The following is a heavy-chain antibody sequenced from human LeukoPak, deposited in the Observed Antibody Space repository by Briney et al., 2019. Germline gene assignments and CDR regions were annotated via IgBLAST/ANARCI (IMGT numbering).Heavy chain of an antibody. CDR3: TLRGSGSHYEGASVY. Sequence: GGSLRLSCAASGFTVTSDCMSWVRQAPGKGLEGVSVIYRGGSKYYADSVQGRFTISRDKTNNTLYLQMNSLRADDTAVYYCTLRGSGSHYEGASVYWGQGTLVTVSS. V-gene: IGHV3-66*01. D-gene: IGHD3-10*01. J-gene: IGHJ4*02. CDR1: GFTVTSDC. CDR2: IYRGGSK.